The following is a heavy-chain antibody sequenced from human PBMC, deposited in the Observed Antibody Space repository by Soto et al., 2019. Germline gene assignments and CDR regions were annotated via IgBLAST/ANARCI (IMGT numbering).Heavy chain of an antibody. V-gene: IGHV3-66*01. D-gene: IGHD3-10*01. CDR3: ARDLKVRGVITHYYYMDV. CDR1: GFTVSSNY. J-gene: IGHJ6*03. Sequence: GGSLRLSCAASGFTVSSNYMSWVRQAPGKGLEWVSVIYSGGSTYYADSVKGRFTISRDNSKNTLYLQMNSLRAEDTAVYYCARDLKVRGVITHYYYMDVWGKGTTVTVSS. CDR2: IYSGGST.